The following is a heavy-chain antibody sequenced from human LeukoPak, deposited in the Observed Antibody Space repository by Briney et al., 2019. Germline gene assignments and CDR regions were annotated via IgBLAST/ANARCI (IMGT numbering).Heavy chain of an antibody. CDR1: GGHIITSGHY. CDR2: IYYTGVT. CDR3: ARERSSSGGHSWFDP. Sequence: PSETLSLTCTVSGGHIITSGHYWGWIRQPPGKGLEWIGSIYYTGVTSTNPFFRSRMSISVDTSKNQFSLNLTSVTAADAAVYYCARERSSSGGHSWFDPWGQGTLVTVSS. J-gene: IGHJ5*02. V-gene: IGHV4-39*07. D-gene: IGHD4-23*01.